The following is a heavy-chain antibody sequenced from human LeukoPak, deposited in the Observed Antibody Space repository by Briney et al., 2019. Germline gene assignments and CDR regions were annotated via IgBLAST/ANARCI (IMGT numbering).Heavy chain of an antibody. D-gene: IGHD4-11*01. V-gene: IGHV1-46*01. CDR2: IIPSNGST. CDR1: GYTFTGYY. J-gene: IGHJ4*02. Sequence: ASVKVSCKASGYTFTGYYMHWVRQAPGQGLGWMGIIIPSNGSTTYAQKFQGRVTMTRDTSTSTVYMELSSLTSDDTAVYFCARSDYNDYRGLGFWGQGTLVTVSS. CDR3: ARSDYNDYRGLGF.